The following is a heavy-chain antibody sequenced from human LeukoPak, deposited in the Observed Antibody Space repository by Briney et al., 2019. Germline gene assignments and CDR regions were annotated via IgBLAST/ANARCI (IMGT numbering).Heavy chain of an antibody. J-gene: IGHJ4*02. V-gene: IGHV5-10-1*01. D-gene: IGHD3-3*01. CDR1: GYTFTSYW. Sequence: GESLKISCKGSGYTFTSYWISWVRQMPGKGLEWKGKIDPSDSYTSYRPSFQAHVTISADKSISAAFLQWSSLKASDTAMYYCARHSHYDFWSGYLDYWGQGTLVTVSS. CDR2: IDPSDSYT. CDR3: ARHSHYDFWSGYLDY.